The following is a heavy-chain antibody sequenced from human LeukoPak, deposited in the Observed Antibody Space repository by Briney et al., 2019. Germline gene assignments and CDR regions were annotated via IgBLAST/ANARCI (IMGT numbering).Heavy chain of an antibody. D-gene: IGHD6-19*01. V-gene: IGHV3-23*01. CDR2: ISGSGGGT. J-gene: IGHJ4*02. CDR3: AKEDFSSGWSVDY. CDR1: GFTFSSYA. Sequence: GGSLRLSCAASGFTFSSYAMSWVRQAPGKGLEWVSSISGSGGGTYYTDSVQGRFTISRDNSKNTLYLQVNSLRAEDTAVYYCAKEDFSSGWSVDYWGQGTLVTVSS.